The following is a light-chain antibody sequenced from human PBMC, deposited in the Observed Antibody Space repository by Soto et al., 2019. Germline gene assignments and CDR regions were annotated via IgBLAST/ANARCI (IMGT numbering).Light chain of an antibody. CDR1: SSDVGGYNY. CDR2: EVS. J-gene: IGLJ1*01. CDR3: SSYAGSNREV. V-gene: IGLV2-8*01. Sequence: SALTQPPSASGSPGQSVTISCTGTSSDVGGYNYVSWYQQHPGKAPKFMIYEVSKRPSGVPDRFSGSKSGNTASLTVSGLQAEDEADYYCSSYAGSNREVFGTGTKVTVL.